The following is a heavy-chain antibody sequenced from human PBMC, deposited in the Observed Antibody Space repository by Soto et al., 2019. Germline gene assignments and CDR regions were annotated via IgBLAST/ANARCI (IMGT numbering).Heavy chain of an antibody. J-gene: IGHJ4*02. CDR2: ILYDGSNK. V-gene: IGHV3-33*06. CDR3: AKDTYYHDSSGYYIFDY. CDR1: GFTFSNYG. Sequence: GGSLRLSCAASGFTFSNYGMHWARQAPGKGLEWVAAILYDGSNKYYADSVKGRFTISRDNSKNTLYLQMNSLRAEDTAVYYCAKDTYYHDSSGYYIFDYWGQGTLVTVSS. D-gene: IGHD3-22*01.